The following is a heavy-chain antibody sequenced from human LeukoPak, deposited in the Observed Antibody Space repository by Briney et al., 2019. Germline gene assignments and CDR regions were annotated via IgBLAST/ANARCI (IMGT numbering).Heavy chain of an antibody. J-gene: IGHJ3*02. D-gene: IGHD3-10*01. CDR2: IYYSGST. Sequence: SETLPLTCTVSGGSISSGDYYWSWIRQPPGKGLEWIGYIYYSGSTYYNPSLKSRVTISVDTSKNQFSLKLSSVTAADTAVYYCARKVTMVRGVIKDAFDIWGQGTMVTVSS. V-gene: IGHV4-30-4*01. CDR3: ARKVTMVRGVIKDAFDI. CDR1: GGSISSGDYY.